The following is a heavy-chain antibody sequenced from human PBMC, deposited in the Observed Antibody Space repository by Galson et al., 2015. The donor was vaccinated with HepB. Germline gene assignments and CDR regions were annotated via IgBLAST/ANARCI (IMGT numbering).Heavy chain of an antibody. CDR3: AGWELPDRDY. CDR1: GGSISSSSYY. D-gene: IGHD1-26*01. V-gene: IGHV4-39*01. CDR2: IYYSGST. Sequence: SETLSLTCTVSGGSISSSSYYWGWIRQPPGKGLEWIGSIYYSGSTYYNPSLKSRVTISVDTSKNQFSLKLSSVTAADTAVYYCAGWELPDRDYWGQGTLVTVSS. J-gene: IGHJ4*02.